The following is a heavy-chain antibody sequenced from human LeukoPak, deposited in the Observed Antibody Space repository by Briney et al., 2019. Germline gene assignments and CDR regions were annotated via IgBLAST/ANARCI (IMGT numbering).Heavy chain of an antibody. CDR3: AKAAGSTSWEIIDY. CDR2: TSWNSGSI. CDR1: GFTFDDYA. V-gene: IGHV3-9*03. Sequence: PGRSLRLSCAASGFTFDDYAMHWVRQAPGKGLEWVSGTSWNSGSIGYADSVKGRFTISRDNAKNSLYLQMNSPRAEDMALYYCAKAAGSTSWEIIDYWGQGTLVTVSS. J-gene: IGHJ4*02. D-gene: IGHD2-2*01.